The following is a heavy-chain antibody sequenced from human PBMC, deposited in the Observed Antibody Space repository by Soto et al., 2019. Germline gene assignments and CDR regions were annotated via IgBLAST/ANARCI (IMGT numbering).Heavy chain of an antibody. D-gene: IGHD6-6*01. Sequence: SETLSLTCAISGAPITWGDYSWNWIRQPPGKGLEWIGYIFHGGSTYYNPSLRSRVTISVDTSKNQLSLKLSSATAADTAVYYCARSMYSTSAQLYYGMDVWGQGTTVTVSS. CDR2: IFHGGST. CDR1: GAPITWGDYS. J-gene: IGHJ6*02. CDR3: ARSMYSTSAQLYYGMDV. V-gene: IGHV4-30-2*01.